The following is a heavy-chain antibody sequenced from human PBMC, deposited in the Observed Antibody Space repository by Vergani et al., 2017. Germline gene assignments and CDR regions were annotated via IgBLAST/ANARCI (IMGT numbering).Heavy chain of an antibody. Sequence: QVQLQQWGAGLLKPSETLSLTCAVYGGSFSGYYWSWIRQPPGKGLEWIGEINHSGSTNYNPSLKSRVTISADKSISTAYLQWSTLKASDTAMYYCARPRIVGARDAFDIWGQGTMVTVSS. CDR3: ARPRIVGARDAFDI. D-gene: IGHD1-26*01. V-gene: IGHV4-34*01. J-gene: IGHJ3*02. CDR1: GGSFSGYY. CDR2: INHSGST.